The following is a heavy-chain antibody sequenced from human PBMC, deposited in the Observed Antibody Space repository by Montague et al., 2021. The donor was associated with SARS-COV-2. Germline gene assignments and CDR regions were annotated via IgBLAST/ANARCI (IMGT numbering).Heavy chain of an antibody. J-gene: IGHJ4*02. CDR1: GAPSSSNS. D-gene: IGHD3-10*01. Sequence: SETLSLTCTVSGAPSSSNSWSWTGKPPGKGLEGFGNIYYRGRTNYNPSLKSRVTISVDTPKNQFSLKLSSVTAADTAVYYCARVKRGYYYGLGVSAHFDYWGQGTLVTVSS. V-gene: IGHV4-59*01. CDR3: ARVKRGYYYGLGVSAHFDY. CDR2: IYYRGRT.